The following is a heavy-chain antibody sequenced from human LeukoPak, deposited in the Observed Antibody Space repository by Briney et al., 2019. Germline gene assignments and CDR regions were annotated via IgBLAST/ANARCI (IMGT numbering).Heavy chain of an antibody. CDR3: AKDRFNYYDSSGLIDY. J-gene: IGHJ4*02. CDR2: ISYDGSNK. CDR1: GFTFSTYG. V-gene: IGHV3-30*18. D-gene: IGHD3-22*01. Sequence: PGGSLRLSCAASGFTFSTYGMHWVRQAPGKGLEWVAVISYDGSNKYYADSVKGRFTISRDNSKNTLYLQMNSLRAEDTAVYYCAKDRFNYYDSSGLIDYWGQGTLVTVSS.